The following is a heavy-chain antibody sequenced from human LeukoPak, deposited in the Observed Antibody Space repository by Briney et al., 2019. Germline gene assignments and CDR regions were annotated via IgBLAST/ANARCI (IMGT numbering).Heavy chain of an antibody. CDR2: IYYSGST. J-gene: IGHJ3*02. CDR3: ARSLYYYGSDSFDI. V-gene: IGHV4-59*01. CDR1: GGSFSGYY. D-gene: IGHD3-10*01. Sequence: SETLSLTCAVYGGSFSGYYWSWIRQPPGKGLEWIGDIYYSGSTNYNPSLKSRVTISVDTSKNQFSLKLSSVTAADTAVYYCARSLYYYGSDSFDIWGQGTMVTVSS.